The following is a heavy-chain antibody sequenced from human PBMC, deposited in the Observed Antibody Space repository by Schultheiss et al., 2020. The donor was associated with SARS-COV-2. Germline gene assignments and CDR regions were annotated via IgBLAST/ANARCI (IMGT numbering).Heavy chain of an antibody. CDR3: ARGTNGDYYSYGMDV. CDR1: GYTFSSYG. D-gene: IGHD2-2*01. CDR2: IIPIFGTA. V-gene: IGHV1-69*13. J-gene: IGHJ6*02. Sequence: SVKVSCKASGYTFSSYGISWVRQAPGQGLEWMGGIIPIFGTANYAQKFQGRVTITADESTSTAYMELSSLRSEDTAVFYCARGTNGDYYSYGMDVWGQGTTVTVSS.